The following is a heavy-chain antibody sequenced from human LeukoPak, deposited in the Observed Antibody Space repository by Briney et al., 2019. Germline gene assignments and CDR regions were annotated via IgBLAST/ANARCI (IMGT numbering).Heavy chain of an antibody. J-gene: IGHJ5*02. D-gene: IGHD3-10*01. CDR1: GASVTTGAYY. CDR3: ARINYYGSGLDL. V-gene: IGHV4-30-2*06. Sequence: PSQTLSLTCTVSGASVTTGAYYWTYIRQSPGKALEWIGYIYHGGSTYYNPSLKSRVSISIDRPKNQFSLRLTSVTAADTAVYYCARINYYGSGLDLWGQGALVTVSS. CDR2: IYHGGST.